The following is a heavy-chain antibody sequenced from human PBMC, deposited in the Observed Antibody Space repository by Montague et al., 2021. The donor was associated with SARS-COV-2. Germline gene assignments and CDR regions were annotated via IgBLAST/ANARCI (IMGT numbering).Heavy chain of an antibody. Sequence: SETLSLTCTVSGGSISSFYWSWFRQPPGKGLEWIGYISDIGSTNYNPSLTSRVTMSVDTSKNQFSLKVNSVTAADTAVHYCARHYSATLPAVYWGQGTLVTVSS. J-gene: IGHJ4*02. CDR3: ARHYSATLPAVY. D-gene: IGHD2-15*01. CDR2: ISDIGST. CDR1: GGSISSFY. V-gene: IGHV4-59*08.